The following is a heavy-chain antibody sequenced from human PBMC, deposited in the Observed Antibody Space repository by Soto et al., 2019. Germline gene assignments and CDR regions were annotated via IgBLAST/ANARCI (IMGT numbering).Heavy chain of an antibody. Sequence: QVQLVQSGAGVKKPGASVKVSCKASGYSFTSWTIHWVRQAPGKSLESMGWIDAGNGITKYSQKFQDRVTITRDTSASTAYMELNSLRSEDTAVYYCATGRSEVVPGAMDTWGQGTLVTVSS. CDR1: GYSFTSWT. CDR2: IDAGNGIT. D-gene: IGHD2-2*01. J-gene: IGHJ5*02. CDR3: ATGRSEVVPGAMDT. V-gene: IGHV1-3*01.